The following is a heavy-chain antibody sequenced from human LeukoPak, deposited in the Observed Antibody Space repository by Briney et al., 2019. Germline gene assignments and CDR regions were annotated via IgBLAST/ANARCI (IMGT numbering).Heavy chain of an antibody. CDR3: TRARCSGGSCYSGFDY. V-gene: IGHV3-49*04. D-gene: IGHD2-15*01. CDR1: GFTSGDYA. J-gene: IGHJ4*02. Sequence: GGSLRLSCTASGFTSGDYAMSWVRQAPGKGLEWVGFIRSKAYGGTTGYAASVKGRFTISRDDSKSIAYLQMNSLKTEDTAVYYCTRARCSGGSCYSGFDYWGQGTLVTVSS. CDR2: IRSKAYGGTT.